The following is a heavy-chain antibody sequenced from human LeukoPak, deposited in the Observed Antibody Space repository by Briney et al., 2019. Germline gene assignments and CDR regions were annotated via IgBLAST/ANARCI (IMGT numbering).Heavy chain of an antibody. V-gene: IGHV3-23*01. CDR1: GFTFSSYA. CDR2: ISGSGGTA. J-gene: IGHJ4*02. D-gene: IGHD6-19*01. CDR3: AKYITGSKNFDY. Sequence: GGSLRLSCAASGFTFSSYAMSWVRQAPGKGLEWVSVISGSGGTAYYADSVKGRFTISRDNSENTLYLQMSSLRAEDTAIYYCAKYITGSKNFDYWGQGTLVTVSS.